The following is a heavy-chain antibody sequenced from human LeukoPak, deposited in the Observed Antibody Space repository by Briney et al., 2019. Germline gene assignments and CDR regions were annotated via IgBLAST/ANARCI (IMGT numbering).Heavy chain of an antibody. J-gene: IGHJ3*02. D-gene: IGHD2/OR15-2a*01. CDR1: GYSIRTGYY. CDR3: ARSYFSVGAFDI. Sequence: SETLSLTCDVSGYSIRTGYYWGWVRQPPGKDLEWIGSVYHSGSTYYNPSLQGRVNILVDTSKNQFSLSLTSVTAADTAVYYCARSYFSVGAFDIWGQGTMVTVSS. CDR2: VYHSGST. V-gene: IGHV4-38-2*01.